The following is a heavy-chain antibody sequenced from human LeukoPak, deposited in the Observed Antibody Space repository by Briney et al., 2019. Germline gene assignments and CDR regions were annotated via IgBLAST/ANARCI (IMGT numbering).Heavy chain of an antibody. J-gene: IGHJ6*03. D-gene: IGHD5-12*01. CDR3: ARLRRQRGYSGYGHPQHYYYYYMDV. CDR1: GGSISSGGYY. CDR2: IYYSGST. Sequence: SQTLSLTCTVSGGSISSGGYYWSWICQHPGKGLEWIGYIYYSGSTYYNPPLKSRVTISVDTSKNQFSLKLSSVTAADTAVYYCARLRRQRGYSGYGHPQHYYYYYMDVWGKGTTVTVSS. V-gene: IGHV4-31*03.